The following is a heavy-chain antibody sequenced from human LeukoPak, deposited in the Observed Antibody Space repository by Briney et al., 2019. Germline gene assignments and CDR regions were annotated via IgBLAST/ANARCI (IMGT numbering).Heavy chain of an antibody. V-gene: IGHV3-74*01. D-gene: IGHD4-17*01. CDR2: FNSDGSGT. J-gene: IGHJ4*02. CDR3: ARGRYYFDY. Sequence: GGSLRLSCAASGFTFSTYWMHWVRQAPGKGLVWVSHFNSDGSGTSYADSVKGRFTISRDNAKNTLYLQMNSLRVEDTAVYYCARGRYYFDYWGQGTLVTVSS. CDR1: GFTFSTYW.